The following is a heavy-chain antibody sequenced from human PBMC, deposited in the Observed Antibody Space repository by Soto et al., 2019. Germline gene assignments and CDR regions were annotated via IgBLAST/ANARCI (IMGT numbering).Heavy chain of an antibody. D-gene: IGHD6-13*01. V-gene: IGHV4-59*01. CDR1: GGSISSYY. CDR3: ARGFIAAAGTDYYYYGMDV. J-gene: IGHJ6*02. Sequence: PSETLSLTCTVSGGSISSYYWSWIRQPPGKGLEWIGYIYYSGSTNYNPSLKSRVTISVDTSKNQFSLKLSSVTAADTAVYYCARGFIAAAGTDYYYYGMDVWGQGTTVTVSS. CDR2: IYYSGST.